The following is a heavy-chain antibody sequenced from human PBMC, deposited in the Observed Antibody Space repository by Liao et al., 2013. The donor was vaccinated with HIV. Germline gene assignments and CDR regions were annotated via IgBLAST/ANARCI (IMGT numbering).Heavy chain of an antibody. CDR1: GGSFSGYY. CDR3: ARAVDSSGYYYVSD. D-gene: IGHD3-22*01. CDR2: VNHSGST. J-gene: IGHJ4*02. V-gene: IGHV4-34*01. Sequence: QVQLQQWGAGLLKPSETLSLTCAVYGGSFSGYYWNWIRQPPREGAWSGLGKVNHSGSTNYNPSLKSRVTISVDTSKNQFSLKLRSVTAADTAVYYCARAVDSSGYYYVSDWGQGTLVTVSS.